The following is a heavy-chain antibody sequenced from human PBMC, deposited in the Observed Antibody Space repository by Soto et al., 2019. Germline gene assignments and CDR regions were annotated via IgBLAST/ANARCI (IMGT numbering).Heavy chain of an antibody. CDR1: GFRVSNDP. V-gene: IGHV3-7*03. CDR2: INIAGTKT. Sequence: AGSLRLSCVASGFRVSNDPLNWVRKAPAQGLELVANINIAGTKTNYVDSVNDRCTTTRDNAKNYLYLQIGNMRVDYTAIYYCVRGTPIPGLDIWGHGTTVTVSS. J-gene: IGHJ6*02. D-gene: IGHD2-21*02. CDR3: VRGTPIPGLDI.